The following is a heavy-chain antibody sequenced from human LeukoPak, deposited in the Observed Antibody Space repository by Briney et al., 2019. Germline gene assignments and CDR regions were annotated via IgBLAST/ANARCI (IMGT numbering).Heavy chain of an antibody. CDR3: ARTNYDLSNAFDI. V-gene: IGHV5-51*01. Sequence: GESLKISCKGSRYSFASYWIGWVRQMPGKGLEWMGTIYPGDSDTRYSPSFQGQVTISADKSISTAYLQWSSLKSSDTAMYYCARTNYDLSNAFDIWGQGTVVTVSP. CDR1: RYSFASYW. D-gene: IGHD3-3*01. CDR2: IYPGDSDT. J-gene: IGHJ3*02.